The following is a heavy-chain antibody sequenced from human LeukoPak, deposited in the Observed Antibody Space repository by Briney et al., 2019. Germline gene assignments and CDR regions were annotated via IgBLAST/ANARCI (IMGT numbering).Heavy chain of an antibody. CDR3: ARGRPHGNDY. CDR1: GFTFSSYW. J-gene: IGHJ4*02. CDR2: IASDGSST. Sequence: GGSLRLSCAASGFTFSSYWMNWVRQAPGKGLVWVSRIASDGSSTTYADPVKGRFSISRDNAKNTLYLQMNSLRVEDTAVYYCARGRPHGNDYWGQGTLVTVSS. D-gene: IGHD4-23*01. V-gene: IGHV3-74*01.